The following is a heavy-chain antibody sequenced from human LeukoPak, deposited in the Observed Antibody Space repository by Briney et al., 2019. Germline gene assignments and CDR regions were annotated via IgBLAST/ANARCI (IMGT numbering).Heavy chain of an antibody. Sequence: PGGSLSLSCAASGFTFSGSSLQWVRQASGKGLEWLGRIRGKPNSYATAYAASVKSSFTISRDDSKNTAYLQMNSLKTEDTAVYYCTINDFWSTYWGQGTLVTVSS. CDR2: IRGKPNSYAT. CDR1: GFTFSGSS. J-gene: IGHJ4*02. D-gene: IGHD3-3*01. CDR3: TINDFWSTY. V-gene: IGHV3-73*01.